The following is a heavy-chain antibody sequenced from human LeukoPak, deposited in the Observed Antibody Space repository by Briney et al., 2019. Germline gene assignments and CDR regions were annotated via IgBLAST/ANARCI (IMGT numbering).Heavy chain of an antibody. V-gene: IGHV3-74*01. D-gene: IGHD2-2*01. CDR3: AREIPESDAFDI. Sequence: PGGSLRLSRAASGFTFSSYWMHWVRQAAGKWLVWVSRINSDGSSTSYADSVKGRFTISRDNAKNTLYLQINRLRAEDTAVYYCAREIPESDAFDIWGQGTMVTVSS. CDR2: INSDGSST. J-gene: IGHJ3*02. CDR1: GFTFSSYW.